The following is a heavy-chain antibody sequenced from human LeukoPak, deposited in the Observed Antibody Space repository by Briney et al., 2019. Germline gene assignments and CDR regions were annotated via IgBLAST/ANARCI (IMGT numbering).Heavy chain of an antibody. J-gene: IGHJ4*02. CDR1: GFTFSSYS. Sequence: GGSLRLSCAASGFTFSSYSMNWVRQAPGKGLEWVSSISSSSSYIYYADSVKGRFTISRDNAKNSLYLQMSSLRAEDTAVYYCARVDTMVRGVPPDYWGQGTLVTVSS. V-gene: IGHV3-21*01. CDR3: ARVDTMVRGVPPDY. D-gene: IGHD3-10*01. CDR2: ISSSSSYI.